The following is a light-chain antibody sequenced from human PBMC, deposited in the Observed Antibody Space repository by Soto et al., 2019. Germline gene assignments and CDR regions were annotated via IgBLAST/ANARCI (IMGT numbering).Light chain of an antibody. CDR2: GNT. CDR1: SSNIGAAYD. V-gene: IGLV1-40*01. J-gene: IGLJ2*01. CDR3: QTYDSSLSGVV. Sequence: QSVVTQPPSVSGAPGQRVTISCTGSSSNIGAAYDVHWYQHLPGTAPKLLIYGNTNRPSGVPDRFSGSKSGTSASLVITGLQAEDEADYYCQTYDSSLSGVVFGGGTKVTVL.